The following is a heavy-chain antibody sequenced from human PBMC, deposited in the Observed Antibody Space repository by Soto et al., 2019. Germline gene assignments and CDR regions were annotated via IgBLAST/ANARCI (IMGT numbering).Heavy chain of an antibody. CDR2: IRSKANSYAT. Sequence: EVQLVESGGGLVQPGGSLKLSCAASGFTFSGSAMHWVRQASGKGLEWVGRIRSKANSYATAYAASVKGRFTISRDDSKNKAYLQMNSLKTEDTAVYYCTRQVVKQLVRGAYYYYYGMDVWGQGTTVTVSS. D-gene: IGHD6-6*01. CDR1: GFTFSGSA. CDR3: TRQVVKQLVRGAYYYYYGMDV. J-gene: IGHJ6*02. V-gene: IGHV3-73*01.